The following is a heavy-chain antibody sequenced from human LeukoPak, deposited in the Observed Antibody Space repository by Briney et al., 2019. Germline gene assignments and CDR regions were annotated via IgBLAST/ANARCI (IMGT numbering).Heavy chain of an antibody. D-gene: IGHD3-22*01. V-gene: IGHV4-34*01. Sequence: SETLSLTCAVYGGSFSGYYWSWIRQPPGKGLEWIGEINHSGSTNYNPSLKSRVTISVDTSKNQFSLKLSSVTAADTAVYYCARNTGDYYDSSGYGYFDYWGQGTLVTVSS. CDR1: GGSFSGYY. CDR3: ARNTGDYYDSSGYGYFDY. CDR2: INHSGST. J-gene: IGHJ4*02.